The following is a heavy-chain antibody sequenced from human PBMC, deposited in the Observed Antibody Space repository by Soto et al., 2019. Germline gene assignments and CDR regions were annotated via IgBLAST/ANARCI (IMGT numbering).Heavy chain of an antibody. V-gene: IGHV1-18*01. Sequence: QVQLVQSGVEVKNPGASERVSCKASAYPFTSYGISGVRQAPGQGLEWMGWISVYNGNTNYAREFQGRVPLTTVTSTSTAYMELRSLRSDDTAVYYCARVFLSVLHYYYYGLYVWGPGTTVIVSS. D-gene: IGHD2-15*01. CDR1: AYPFTSYG. J-gene: IGHJ6*02. CDR2: ISVYNGNT. CDR3: ARVFLSVLHYYYYGLYV.